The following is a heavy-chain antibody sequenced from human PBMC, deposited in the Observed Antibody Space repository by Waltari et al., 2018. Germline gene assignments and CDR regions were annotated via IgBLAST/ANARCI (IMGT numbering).Heavy chain of an antibody. J-gene: IGHJ5*02. Sequence: QVQLVQSGAEVKKPGASVKXSCKXSGYTFTAYYVHWVRQAPGQGLEWMGWINPDSGGTDYAQKFQGRVTMTSDTSTSTAYMQLSXLRFDDTAXYYCTRELXDVVMVPTAADWFDPWXXGTLVTXSS. D-gene: IGHD3-10*01. CDR1: GYTFTAYY. V-gene: IGHV1-2*02. CDR3: TRELXDVVMVPTAADWFDP. CDR2: INPDSGGT.